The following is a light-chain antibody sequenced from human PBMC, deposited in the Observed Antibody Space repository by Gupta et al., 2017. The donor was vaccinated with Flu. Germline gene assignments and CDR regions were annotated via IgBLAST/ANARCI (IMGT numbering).Light chain of an antibody. V-gene: IGKV1-5*03. Sequence: DIQMTQSPSTLSASVGDRVTITCRASHSISSWLAWYQQKPGKAPKLLIYKASSLESGVPSRFSGSGSGTEFTLTISSLRPDDFATYYCQQYNSYSLITFGQGTRLEVK. CDR3: QQYNSYSLIT. CDR1: HSISSW. J-gene: IGKJ5*01. CDR2: KAS.